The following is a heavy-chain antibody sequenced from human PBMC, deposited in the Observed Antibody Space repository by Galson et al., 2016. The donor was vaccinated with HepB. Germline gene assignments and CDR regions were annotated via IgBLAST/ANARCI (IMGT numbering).Heavy chain of an antibody. CDR3: TRVHREGIAAAGLQS. J-gene: IGHJ4*02. CDR1: GFPFSNYW. CDR2: INSDGSST. V-gene: IGHV3-74*01. D-gene: IGHD6-13*01. Sequence: SLRLSCAASGFPFSNYWMHWVRQAPGKGPVWVSRINSDGSSTTYADSVKGRFTISRDNAKNTLYLQMNSLRAEDTALYYGTRVHREGIAAAGLQSWGQGTLVIVSS.